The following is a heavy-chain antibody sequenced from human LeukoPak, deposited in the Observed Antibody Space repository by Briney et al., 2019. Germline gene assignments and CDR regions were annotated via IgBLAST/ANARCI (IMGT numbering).Heavy chain of an antibody. D-gene: IGHD7-27*01. J-gene: IGHJ4*02. Sequence: GGSLRLSCAASGFTFSTFRMSWVRQAPGKGLEWVSAISPSGDSVHYADSVKGRFTISRDNFKNTLDLQMSSLRAEDTALYYCVKDIPAWGSAFDNWGQGILVTVSS. CDR1: GFTFSTFR. CDR2: ISPSGDSV. CDR3: VKDIPAWGSAFDN. V-gene: IGHV3-23*01.